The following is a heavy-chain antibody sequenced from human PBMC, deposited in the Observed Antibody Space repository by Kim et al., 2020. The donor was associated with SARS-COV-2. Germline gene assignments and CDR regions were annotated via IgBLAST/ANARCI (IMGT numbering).Heavy chain of an antibody. J-gene: IGHJ4*02. CDR3: ARAFRGSGSRAVDY. V-gene: IGHV4-30-2*04. D-gene: IGHD3-10*01. Sequence: NPSLKSRVTISVDTSKNQFSLKLSSVPAADTAVYYCARAFRGSGSRAVDYWGQGTLVTVSS.